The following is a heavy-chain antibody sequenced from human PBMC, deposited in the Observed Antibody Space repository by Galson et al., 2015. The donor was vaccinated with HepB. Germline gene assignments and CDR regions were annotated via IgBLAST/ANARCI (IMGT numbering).Heavy chain of an antibody. CDR2: IYPGDSDT. CDR1: GYSFTSYW. V-gene: IGHV5-51*03. Sequence: QSGAEVKKPGESLKISCKGSGYSFTSYWIGWVRQMPGKGLEWMGIIYPGDSDTRYSPSFQGQVTISADKSISTAYLQWSSLKASDTAMYYCARTNYDILTGYHTPFDYWGQGTLVTVSS. CDR3: ARTNYDILTGYHTPFDY. D-gene: IGHD3-9*01. J-gene: IGHJ4*02.